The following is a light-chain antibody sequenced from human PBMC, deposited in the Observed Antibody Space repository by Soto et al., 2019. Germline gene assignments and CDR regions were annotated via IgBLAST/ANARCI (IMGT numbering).Light chain of an antibody. CDR2: DVS. J-gene: IGKJ5*01. CDR1: QSVSSY. V-gene: IGKV3-11*01. Sequence: EVVLTQSPATQSLSPGERATLSCRASQSVSSYLAWYQQKPGQAPSLLIYDVSNRATGVPPRFSGSGSGTDFTLTISSLEPEDFAVYYCQHRYNWLIAFGQGTRVEIK. CDR3: QHRYNWLIA.